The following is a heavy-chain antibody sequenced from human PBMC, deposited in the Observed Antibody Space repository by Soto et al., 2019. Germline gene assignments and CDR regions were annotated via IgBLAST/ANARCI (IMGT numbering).Heavy chain of an antibody. D-gene: IGHD1-1*01. CDR1: GFTFSSYW. CDR2: IKQDGSEK. V-gene: IGHV3-7*01. Sequence: GGSLRLSCAASGFTFSSYWMSWVRQAPGKGLEWVANIKQDGSEKYYVDSVKGRFTISRDNAKNSLYLQMNSLRAEDTAVYYCARVILGTTEAFDIWGQGTMVTVSS. J-gene: IGHJ3*02. CDR3: ARVILGTTEAFDI.